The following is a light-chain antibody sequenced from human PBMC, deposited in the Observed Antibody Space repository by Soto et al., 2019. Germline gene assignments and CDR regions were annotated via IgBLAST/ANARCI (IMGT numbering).Light chain of an antibody. Sequence: EIVLTQSPATLSLSPGERATLSCRASQSVGRYLAWYQEKPGQGARLLIYGASSSAAGIPDRFSGSGSATDFTITSSRLEHEDVAVYYCQQYGSSPRTFGQGTKVDIK. CDR1: QSVGRY. CDR3: QQYGSSPRT. CDR2: GAS. V-gene: IGKV3-20*01. J-gene: IGKJ1*01.